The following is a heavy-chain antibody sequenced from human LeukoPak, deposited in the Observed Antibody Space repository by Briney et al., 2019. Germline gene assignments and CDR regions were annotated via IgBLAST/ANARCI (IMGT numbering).Heavy chain of an antibody. J-gene: IGHJ4*02. D-gene: IGHD6-19*01. V-gene: IGHV3-11*01. CDR3: AGGRDTAVAGPGGYFDY. CDR2: ISPGGGSK. CDR1: GFTFTDYH. Sequence: GGSLRLSCAAFGFTFTDYHMSWFRQAPGKGLECVSYISPGGGSKYFADSVKGRFTISRDNAKNSLYLQMNSLTAEDTAVYYCAGGRDTAVAGPGGYFDYWAQGTLVTVSS.